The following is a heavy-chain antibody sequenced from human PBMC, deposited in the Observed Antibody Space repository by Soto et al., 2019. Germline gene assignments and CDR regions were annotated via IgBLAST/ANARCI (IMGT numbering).Heavy chain of an antibody. D-gene: IGHD4-17*01. J-gene: IGHJ4*02. CDR1: GGSISSSSYY. CDR2: IYYSGST. V-gene: IGHV4-39*01. Sequence: KPSETLSLTCTVSGGSISSSSYYWGWIRQPPGKGLEWIGSIYYSGSTYYNPSLKSRVTISVDTSKNQFSLKLSSVTAADTAVYYCARQSDDYGDYVEDYWGQGTLVTVSS. CDR3: ARQSDDYGDYVEDY.